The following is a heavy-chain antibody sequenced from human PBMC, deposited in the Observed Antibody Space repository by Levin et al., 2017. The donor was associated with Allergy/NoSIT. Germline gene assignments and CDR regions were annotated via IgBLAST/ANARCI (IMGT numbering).Heavy chain of an antibody. D-gene: IGHD6-19*01. J-gene: IGHJ4*02. CDR2: INPSSGST. CDR3: ARAAVSGRRFDF. Sequence: WASVKVSCNSSGYTFTSYYMHWVRQAPGQGLEWMGVINPSSGSTTYAQNFQGRVTMTRDTSTSTVYMELSSLISEDTAVYYCARAAVSGRRFDFWGQGTLVIVSS. CDR1: GYTFTSYY. V-gene: IGHV1-46*01.